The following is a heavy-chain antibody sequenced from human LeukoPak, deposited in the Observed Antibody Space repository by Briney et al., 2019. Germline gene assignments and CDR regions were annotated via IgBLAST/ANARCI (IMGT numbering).Heavy chain of an antibody. Sequence: GGSLRLSCAASGFTVSSSYMSWVRQAPGKGLEWVSGIYSGGTTSYADSVKGRFTISRDNSKNTLYLQMNSLRAEDAAIYYCARDRRLASFDYGGQGTLVTVSS. CDR2: IYSGGTT. J-gene: IGHJ4*02. V-gene: IGHV3-66*01. D-gene: IGHD6-25*01. CDR1: GFTVSSSY. CDR3: ARDRRLASFDY.